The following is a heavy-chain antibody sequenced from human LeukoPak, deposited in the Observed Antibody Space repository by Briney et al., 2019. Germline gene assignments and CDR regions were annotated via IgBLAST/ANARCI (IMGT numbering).Heavy chain of an antibody. D-gene: IGHD2-2*01. CDR1: GGSISSSSYY. J-gene: IGHJ6*03. Sequence: PSETLSHTCTVSGGSISSSSYYWGWIRQPPGKGLEWIGSIYYSGSTYYNPSLKSRVTISVDTSKNQFSLKLSSVTAADTAVYYCARLIKDIVVVPASGDSHYHMDVWGKGTTVTVSS. CDR3: ARLIKDIVVVPASGDSHYHMDV. CDR2: IYYSGST. V-gene: IGHV4-39*01.